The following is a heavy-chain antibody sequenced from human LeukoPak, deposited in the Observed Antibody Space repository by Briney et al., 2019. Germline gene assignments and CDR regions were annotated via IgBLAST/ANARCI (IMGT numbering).Heavy chain of an antibody. CDR2: IRYDGSNK. Sequence: GGSLRLSCAASGFTVSSNYMSWVRQAPGKGLEWVAFIRYDGSNKYYADSVKGRFTISRDNSKNTLYLQMNSLRAEDTAVYYCAKAYDILTAIGNFDYWGQGTLVTVSS. D-gene: IGHD3-9*01. CDR1: GFTVSSNY. V-gene: IGHV3-30*02. CDR3: AKAYDILTAIGNFDY. J-gene: IGHJ4*02.